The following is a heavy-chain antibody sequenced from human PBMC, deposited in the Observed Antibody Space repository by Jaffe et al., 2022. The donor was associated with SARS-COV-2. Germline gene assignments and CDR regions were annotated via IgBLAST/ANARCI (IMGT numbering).Heavy chain of an antibody. D-gene: IGHD3-10*01. CDR2: IKQDGSEK. J-gene: IGHJ6*02. V-gene: IGHV3-7*01. CDR3: ARDQFYGSGDENYYYGMDV. CDR1: GFTFSSYW. Sequence: EVQLVESGGGLVQPGGSLRLSCAASGFTFSSYWMSWVRQAPGKGLEWVANIKQDGSEKYYVDSVKGRFTISRDNAKNSLYLQMNSLRAEDTAVYYCARDQFYGSGDENYYYGMDVWGQGTTVTVSS.